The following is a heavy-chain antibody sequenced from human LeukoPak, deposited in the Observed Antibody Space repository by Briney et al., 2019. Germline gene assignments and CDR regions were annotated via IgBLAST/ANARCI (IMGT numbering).Heavy chain of an antibody. CDR3: ARAMARQKSFDY. CDR2: IYYSGST. J-gene: IGHJ4*02. CDR1: GGSISSYY. D-gene: IGHD3-10*01. V-gene: IGHV4-59*01. Sequence: SETLSLTCTVSGGSISSYYWSWIRQPPGKGLEWIGYIYYSGSTNYNPSLKSRVTISVDTSKNQFSPKLSSVTAADTAVYYCARAMARQKSFDYWGQGTLVTVSS.